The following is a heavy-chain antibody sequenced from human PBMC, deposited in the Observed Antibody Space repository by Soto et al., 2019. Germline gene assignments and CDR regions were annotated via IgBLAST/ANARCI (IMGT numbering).Heavy chain of an antibody. CDR3: ARSAGWYAVHS. CDR2: VFHTGTT. V-gene: IGHV4-4*02. D-gene: IGHD6-19*01. CDR1: GDSVSSPYY. Sequence: QVQLQESGPGLVKPSGTLSLTCAVSGDSVSSPYYWGWVRQPPGKGLEWIGEVFHTGTTSYNPSLRGRVTISKDKSHNPFSLDLGYVTAADPAVYYCARSAGWYAVHSWGPGTLVIVSS. J-gene: IGHJ4*02.